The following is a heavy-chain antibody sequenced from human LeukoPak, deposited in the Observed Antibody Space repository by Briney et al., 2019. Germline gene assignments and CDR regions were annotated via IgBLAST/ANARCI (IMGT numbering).Heavy chain of an antibody. Sequence: ASVKVSCKASGYTFTGYYMHWVRQAPGQGLEWMGWTNPNSGGTDYAQKFQGRVTMTRDTSISTAYMELSRLRSDDTAVYYCRTDRYGDYGDYIDYWGQGTLVTVSS. J-gene: IGHJ4*02. CDR1: GYTFTGYY. D-gene: IGHD4-17*01. CDR2: TNPNSGGT. V-gene: IGHV1-2*02. CDR3: RTDRYGDYGDYIDY.